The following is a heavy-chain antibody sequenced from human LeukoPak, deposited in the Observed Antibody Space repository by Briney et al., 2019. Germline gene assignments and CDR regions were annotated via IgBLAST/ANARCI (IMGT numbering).Heavy chain of an antibody. V-gene: IGHV4-59*08. J-gene: IGHJ5*02. CDR3: ARTTVGANWFDP. D-gene: IGHD1-26*01. Sequence: PSETLSLTCTVSGGSISGSYWSWIRQPPGKGLEWIGHIYYLGTTKYNPSLKSRVTISVDTFKNQFSLKLSSVTAADTAVYYCARTTVGANWFDPWGQGTLVTVSS. CDR1: GGSISGSY. CDR2: IYYLGTT.